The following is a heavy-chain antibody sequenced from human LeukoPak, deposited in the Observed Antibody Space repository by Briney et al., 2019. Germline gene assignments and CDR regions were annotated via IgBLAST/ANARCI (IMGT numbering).Heavy chain of an antibody. Sequence: GGSLRLSCAVSGFTFSSYGMHWVRQAPGKGLEWVSFTQYDGSYKHYADSVKGRFTVSRDNSKNTLYLQMNSLRAEDTAVYYCAKYRSYYGSGIDYWGQGTLVTVSS. CDR1: GFTFSSYG. CDR3: AKYRSYYGSGIDY. J-gene: IGHJ4*02. CDR2: TQYDGSYK. V-gene: IGHV3-30*02. D-gene: IGHD3-10*01.